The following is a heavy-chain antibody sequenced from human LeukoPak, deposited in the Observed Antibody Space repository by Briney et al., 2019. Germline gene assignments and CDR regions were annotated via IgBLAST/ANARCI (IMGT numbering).Heavy chain of an antibody. Sequence: PSETLSLTCAVYGGSFSGYYWSWIRQPPGKGLEWIGEINHSGSTNYNPSLKSRGTISVDTSKNQFSLQLSSLTAADTAVYYCARGRSSRYSSSWYEPTYYYYYMDVWAKGPRSPSP. D-gene: IGHD6-13*01. CDR1: GGSFSGYY. J-gene: IGHJ6*03. CDR2: INHSGST. CDR3: ARGRSSRYSSSWYEPTYYYYYMDV. V-gene: IGHV4-34*01.